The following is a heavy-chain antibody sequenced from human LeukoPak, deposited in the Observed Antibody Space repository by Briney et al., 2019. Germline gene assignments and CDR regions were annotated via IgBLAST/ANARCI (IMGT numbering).Heavy chain of an antibody. CDR2: ISSSGST. Sequence: SETLSLTCTVSGDSISSGDYYWSWIRQPAGKGLEWIGRISSSGSTNYNPSLKSRVTISVDTSKNQFSLKLSSVTAADTAVYSCARVHCSGTMLCGFDYWGQGTLVTVST. V-gene: IGHV4-61*02. CDR3: ARVHCSGTMLCGFDY. J-gene: IGHJ4*02. D-gene: IGHD2-15*01. CDR1: GDSISSGDYY.